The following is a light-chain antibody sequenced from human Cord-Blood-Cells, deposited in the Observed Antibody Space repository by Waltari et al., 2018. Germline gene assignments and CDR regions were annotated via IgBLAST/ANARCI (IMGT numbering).Light chain of an antibody. CDR1: SSDVGSYNL. J-gene: IGLJ3*02. V-gene: IGLV2-23*02. CDR2: DVS. Sequence: QSALTQPASVSGSPGQSITISCTGTSSDVGSYNLVSWYQQHPGKAPKLMVYDVSKLPSXXSXXFSXXXSXXXXXXXXSGLQAEDEADYYCCSYAGSSTYWVFGGGTKLTVL. CDR3: CSYAGSSTYWV.